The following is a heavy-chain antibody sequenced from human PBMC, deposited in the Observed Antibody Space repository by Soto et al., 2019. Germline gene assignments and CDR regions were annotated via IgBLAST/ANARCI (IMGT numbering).Heavy chain of an antibody. CDR3: ARDRQFGDEGYYFDL. D-gene: IGHD2-21*02. V-gene: IGHV1-2*02. CDR1: GYSLSAYY. CDR2: INPKSGAT. J-gene: IGHJ4*02. Sequence: ASVKVSCRASGYSLSAYYMHWVRQAPGQGLEWMGWINPKSGATDYAQRFQGRVTMTSDTSITTAYMELSWLTSDDTAVYDCARDRQFGDEGYYFDLRAQRTPLKVSS.